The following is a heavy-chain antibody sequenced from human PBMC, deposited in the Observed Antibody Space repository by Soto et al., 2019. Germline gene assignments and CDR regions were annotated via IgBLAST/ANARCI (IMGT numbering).Heavy chain of an antibody. J-gene: IGHJ4*02. D-gene: IGHD3-9*01. V-gene: IGHV2-26*01. CDR3: ARIYHAMLTGIVWDF. CDR2: SFSNDEK. Sequence: QVTLKESGPVLVKPTETLTLTCTVSGFSLSNVRMGVSWIRQPPGKALEWLAHSFSNDEKSYRTSLKSRLTISKDTSQSQVVLTMTNMDPLDAGTYYCARIYHAMLTGIVWDFWGQGTLVTVSS. CDR1: GFSLSNVRMG.